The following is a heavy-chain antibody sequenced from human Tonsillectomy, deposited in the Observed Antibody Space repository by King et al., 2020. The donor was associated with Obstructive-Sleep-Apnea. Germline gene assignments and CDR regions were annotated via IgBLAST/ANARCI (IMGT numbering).Heavy chain of an antibody. J-gene: IGHJ5*02. Sequence: LQLQESGPGLVKTSETLSLTCSVSGGSISSSRHHWVWIRQAPGKGLEWIGNIDYGGTTYNNPSLKSRVTMSMDTSKNHFSLKLSSVTAADTAVYYCTKFAQQLVRWSWFDPWGQGTLVTVSS. D-gene: IGHD6-13*01. CDR1: GGSISSSRHH. CDR3: TKFAQQLVRWSWFDP. CDR2: IDYGGTT. V-gene: IGHV4-39*07.